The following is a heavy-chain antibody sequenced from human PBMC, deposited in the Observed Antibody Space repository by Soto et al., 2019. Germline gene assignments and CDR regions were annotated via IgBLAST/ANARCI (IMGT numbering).Heavy chain of an antibody. CDR1: GGTFSSYT. D-gene: IGHD2-2*01. Sequence: QVQLVQSGAEVKKPGSSVKVSCKASGGTFSSYTISWVRQAPGQGLEWMGRIIPILGIANYAQKFQGRVTITADKSTRPAYMELSSLRSEDTAVYYCARWAYQMGLDYWGQGTLVTVSS. CDR2: IIPILGIA. CDR3: ARWAYQMGLDY. J-gene: IGHJ4*02. V-gene: IGHV1-69*02.